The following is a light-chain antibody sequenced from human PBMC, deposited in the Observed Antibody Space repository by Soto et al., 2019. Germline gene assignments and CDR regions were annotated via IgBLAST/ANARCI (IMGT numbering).Light chain of an antibody. CDR3: QQRSNWIT. CDR1: QSVSSY. V-gene: IGKV3-11*01. CDR2: DAS. J-gene: IGKJ5*01. Sequence: EILLIPSPATLSLSPGARVTLSCRASQSVSSYLAWYQQKPGQAPRLLIYDASNRATGIPARFSGSGSGTDFILTISSLEPEDFAIYYCQQRSNWITFGQGTRLEIK.